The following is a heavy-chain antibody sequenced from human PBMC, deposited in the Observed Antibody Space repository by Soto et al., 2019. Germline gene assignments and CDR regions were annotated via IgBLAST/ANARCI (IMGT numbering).Heavy chain of an antibody. CDR2: ISAYNGNT. CDR3: AREEHDILTGYYKDY. J-gene: IGHJ4*02. CDR1: GYTFTSYG. V-gene: IGHV1-18*01. Sequence: ASVEVCCKASGYTFTSYGISWVRQDTGQGLEWMGWISAYNGNTNYAQKLQGRVTMTTDTSTSTAYMELRSLRSDDTAVYYCAREEHDILTGYYKDYWGQGTLVTVSS. D-gene: IGHD3-9*01.